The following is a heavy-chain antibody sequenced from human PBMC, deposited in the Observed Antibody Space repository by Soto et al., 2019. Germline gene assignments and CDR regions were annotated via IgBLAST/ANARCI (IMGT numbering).Heavy chain of an antibody. J-gene: IGHJ6*02. V-gene: IGHV4-34*01. CDR1: GGSFSVYY. D-gene: IGHD3-3*01. Sequence: SETLSLTCAVYGGSFSVYYWSWIRHPPGKGLEWIGEINHSGSTNYNPSLKSRVTISVDTSKNQFSLKLSSVTAADTAVYYCAREKLVFGVVIRLGHYYYGMDVWGQGTTVTVSS. CDR3: AREKLVFGVVIRLGHYYYGMDV. CDR2: INHSGST.